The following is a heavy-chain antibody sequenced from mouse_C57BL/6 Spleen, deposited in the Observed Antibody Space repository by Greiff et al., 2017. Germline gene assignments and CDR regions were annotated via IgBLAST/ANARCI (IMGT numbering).Heavy chain of an antibody. Sequence: EVKLMESGGGLVQPGGSLKLSCAASGFTFSDYYMYWVRPTPEKRLEWVAYISNGGGSTYYPDTVKGRFTISRDNAKNTLYLQMSRLKAEDTAMYYCARHRSTVVATGEFAYWGQGTLVTVSA. V-gene: IGHV5-12*01. D-gene: IGHD1-1*01. CDR1: GFTFSDYY. CDR2: ISNGGGST. J-gene: IGHJ3*01. CDR3: ARHRSTVVATGEFAY.